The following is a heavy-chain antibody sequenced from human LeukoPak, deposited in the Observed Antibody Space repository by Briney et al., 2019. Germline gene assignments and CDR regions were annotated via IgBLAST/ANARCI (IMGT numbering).Heavy chain of an antibody. Sequence: SETLSLTCTVSGGSISSYYWSWIRQPPGKGLEWIGYIYYSGSTNYNPSLKSRVTISVDTPKNQFSLKLSSVTAADTAVYYCARRGAGRFRYAFDYWGQGTLVTVSS. CDR2: IYYSGST. D-gene: IGHD3-10*01. CDR1: GGSISSYY. V-gene: IGHV4-59*08. J-gene: IGHJ4*02. CDR3: ARRGAGRFRYAFDY.